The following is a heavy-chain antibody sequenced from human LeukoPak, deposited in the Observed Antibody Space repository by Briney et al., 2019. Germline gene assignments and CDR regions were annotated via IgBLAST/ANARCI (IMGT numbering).Heavy chain of an antibody. CDR1: GYTFTDYY. V-gene: IGHV1-2*02. Sequence: ASVKVSCKASGYTFTDYYIHWVRQAPAQGLEWMGWINPNSGDTHYAQMFQGRVTMTRDTSINAAYMELRRVRSDDTAVYYCAKSAQYSSAWFTGCFDYWGQGSLVTVSS. J-gene: IGHJ4*02. CDR2: INPNSGDT. D-gene: IGHD4-11*01. CDR3: AKSAQYSSAWFTGCFDY.